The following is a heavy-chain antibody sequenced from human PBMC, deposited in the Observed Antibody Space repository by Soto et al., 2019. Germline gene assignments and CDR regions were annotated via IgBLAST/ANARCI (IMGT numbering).Heavy chain of an antibody. D-gene: IGHD2-15*01. CDR1: GGSISSGGYY. Sequence: TLSLTCTVSGGSISSGGYYWSWIRQHPGKGLEWIGYIYYSGSTYYNPSLKSRVTISVDTSKNQFSLKLNSVTAADTAVYYCARAVVVAATSPPTVDYWGQGTLVTVS. CDR3: ARAVVVAATSPPTVDY. CDR2: IYYSGST. J-gene: IGHJ4*02. V-gene: IGHV4-31*03.